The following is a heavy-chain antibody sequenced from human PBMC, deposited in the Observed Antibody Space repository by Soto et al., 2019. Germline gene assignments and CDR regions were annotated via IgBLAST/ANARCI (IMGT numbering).Heavy chain of an antibody. CDR3: KRGPPRVQWFDP. CDR2: IYFTGST. V-gene: IGHV4-61*01. CDR1: GGAVSSGTYY. Sequence: SETLSLTCTVSGGAVSSGTYYWSWIRQPPGKGLEWIGHIYFTGSTNYNPSLKSRVTMSLDTSRNQFSLKLSSVTAADTAVYYCKRGPPRVQWFDPWGLGTLVTVSS. J-gene: IGHJ5*02.